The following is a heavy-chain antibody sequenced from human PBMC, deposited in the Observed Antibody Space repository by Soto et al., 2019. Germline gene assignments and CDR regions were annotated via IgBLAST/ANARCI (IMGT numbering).Heavy chain of an antibody. CDR3: ARDLSGSYYPKGNAFDI. CDR2: IIPMLGIP. J-gene: IGHJ3*02. D-gene: IGHD1-26*01. V-gene: IGHV1-69*04. Sequence: SVKVSCKASGGTFSSYPISWVRQAPGQGLEWMGRIIPMLGIPNYAQKFQGRVTITADKSTRTAYMELSSLRSEDTAVYYCARDLSGSYYPKGNAFDIWGQGTMVTVSS. CDR1: GGTFSSYP.